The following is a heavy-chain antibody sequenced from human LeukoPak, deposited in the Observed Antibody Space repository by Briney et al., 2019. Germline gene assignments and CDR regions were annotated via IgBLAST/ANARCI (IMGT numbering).Heavy chain of an antibody. J-gene: IGHJ4*02. D-gene: IGHD3-9*01. Sequence: GGSLRLSCAAFGFPFRTYSMHWVRQAPGKGLEWVAVIWYDGSKKFYADSVKGRFTISRDNSMDTVFLQMNSLRAEDTALYYCARGPNYDTLTNLRTWGGDDFWGQGTLVPVSS. CDR1: GFPFRTYS. CDR2: IWYDGSKK. V-gene: IGHV3-33*08. CDR3: ARGPNYDTLTNLRTWGGDDF.